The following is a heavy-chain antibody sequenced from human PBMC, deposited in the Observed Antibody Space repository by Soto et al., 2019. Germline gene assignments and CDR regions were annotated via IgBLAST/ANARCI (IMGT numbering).Heavy chain of an antibody. CDR2: IYHSGST. CDR3: ARLGGFLEWLLSPEYFQH. Sequence: QLQLQESGPGLVKPSETLSLTCTVSGGSISSNSHYWGWIRQPPGKGLEWIGSIYHSGSTYYNPSLKSRVTISIDTSKNQFSLKLSSVTAADTAVYYCARLGGFLEWLLSPEYFQHWGQGTLVTVSS. CDR1: GGSISSNSHY. D-gene: IGHD3-3*01. J-gene: IGHJ1*01. V-gene: IGHV4-39*01.